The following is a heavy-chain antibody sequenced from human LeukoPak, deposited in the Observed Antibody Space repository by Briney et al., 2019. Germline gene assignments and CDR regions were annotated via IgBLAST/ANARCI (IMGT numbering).Heavy chain of an antibody. Sequence: TSETLSLTCAVYGGSFSGYYWSWIRQPPGKGLEWIGEINHSGSTNYNPSLKSRVTISVDTSKNQFSLKLSSVTAADTAVYYCAREFLSGYYGSGSYYHWFDPWGQGTLVTVSS. D-gene: IGHD3-10*01. J-gene: IGHJ5*02. CDR3: AREFLSGYYGSGSYYHWFDP. CDR1: GGSFSGYY. V-gene: IGHV4-34*01. CDR2: INHSGST.